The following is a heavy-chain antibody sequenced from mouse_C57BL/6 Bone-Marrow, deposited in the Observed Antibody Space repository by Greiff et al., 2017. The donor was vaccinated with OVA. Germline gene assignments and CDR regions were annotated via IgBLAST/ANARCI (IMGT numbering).Heavy chain of an antibody. D-gene: IGHD1-1*01. CDR2: IYWDDDK. Sequence: QVTLKECGPGILQSSQTLSLTCSFSGFSLSTSGMGVSWIRQPSGKGLEWLAHIYWDDDKRYNPSLKSRLTISKDTSRNQVFLKITSVDTADTATYYCARSGGGSSYVGYFDVWGTGTTVTVSS. CDR3: ARSGGGSSYVGYFDV. CDR1: GFSLSTSGMG. J-gene: IGHJ1*03. V-gene: IGHV8-12*01.